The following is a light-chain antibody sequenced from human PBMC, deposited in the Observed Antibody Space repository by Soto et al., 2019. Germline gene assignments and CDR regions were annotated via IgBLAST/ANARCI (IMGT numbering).Light chain of an antibody. Sequence: DIQLTQSPSFLSASVEDRVTISCRASYDISSSLAWYQQEPGKPPKLLIYDASILEAGVPSRFSGSGSGTDFTFTISSLQPEDVATYYCQKCDYLPIFGPGTTVDFK. J-gene: IGKJ3*01. CDR1: YDISSS. V-gene: IGKV1-33*01. CDR2: DAS. CDR3: QKCDYLPI.